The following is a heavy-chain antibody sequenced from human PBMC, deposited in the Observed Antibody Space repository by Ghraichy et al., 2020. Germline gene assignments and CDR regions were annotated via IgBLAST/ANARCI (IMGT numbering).Heavy chain of an antibody. CDR1: GFGISDHF. Sequence: GGSLRLSCAASGFGISDHFMDWVRQAPGKGLEWVGRTRDKTESYSTQYGASVKGRVIISRDESKNSVYLQMNTLKTEDTAVYYCARVKSSARWSFDLWGQGTLVTVSS. D-gene: IGHD5-24*01. V-gene: IGHV3-72*01. CDR2: TRDKTESYST. CDR3: ARVKSSARWSFDL. J-gene: IGHJ4*02.